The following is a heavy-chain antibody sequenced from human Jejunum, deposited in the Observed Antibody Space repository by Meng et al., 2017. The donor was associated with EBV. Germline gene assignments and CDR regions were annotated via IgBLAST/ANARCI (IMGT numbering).Heavy chain of an antibody. CDR2: ISTGGSI. D-gene: IGHD4-17*01. CDR3: ARHRDVDYHLHY. CDR1: GSTASSDY. J-gene: IGHJ4*02. Sequence: EVQLVESGGGLFQPGGSLGPPCPASGSTASSDYMSWVRQAPGKGLEWVSVISTGGSIFYADSVKGRFTISRDNSKNTLYLQMNSLGAEDTAVYYCARHRDVDYHLHYWGQGSLVTVSS. V-gene: IGHV3-66*04.